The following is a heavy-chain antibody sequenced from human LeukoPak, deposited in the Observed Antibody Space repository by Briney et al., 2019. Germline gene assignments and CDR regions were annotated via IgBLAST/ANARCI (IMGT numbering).Heavy chain of an antibody. J-gene: IGHJ4*02. CDR3: ARLDEGLDLDS. D-gene: IGHD3/OR15-3a*01. CDR2: IIPILGIA. CDR1: GGTFSSYA. V-gene: IGHV1-69*04. Sequence: SVKVSCKASGGTFSSYAISWVRQAPGQGLEWMGRIIPILGIANYAQKFQGRVTITADKSTSTAYMELSSLRPEDTAVYYCARLDEGLDLDSWGQGTLVIVSS.